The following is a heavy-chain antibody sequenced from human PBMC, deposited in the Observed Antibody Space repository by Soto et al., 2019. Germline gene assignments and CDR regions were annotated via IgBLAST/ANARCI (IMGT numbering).Heavy chain of an antibody. Sequence: GGSLRLSCAASGFTFSSYAMHWVRQAPGKGLEWVAVISYDGSNKYYADSVKGRFTISRDNSKNTLYLQMNSLRAEDTAVYYCATNGWSSSWYVKRAIDYWGQGTLVTVSS. CDR1: GFTFSSYA. V-gene: IGHV3-30-3*01. CDR3: ATNGWSSSWYVKRAIDY. CDR2: ISYDGSNK. J-gene: IGHJ4*02. D-gene: IGHD6-13*01.